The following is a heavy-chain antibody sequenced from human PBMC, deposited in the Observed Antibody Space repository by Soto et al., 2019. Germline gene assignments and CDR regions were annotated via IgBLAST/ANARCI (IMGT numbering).Heavy chain of an antibody. CDR3: AKDREGLRYFDWLPFDY. CDR1: GFSLSDYA. V-gene: IGHV3-23*01. CDR2: ISSDSGST. Sequence: GGSLRLSCVASGFSLSDYAVNWVRQALGKGLEWVSFISSDSGSTYYADSVKGRFTISRDNSRNSLYLQMNSLRAEDTAVYYCAKDREGLRYFDWLPFDYWGQGTLVTVSS. D-gene: IGHD3-9*01. J-gene: IGHJ4*02.